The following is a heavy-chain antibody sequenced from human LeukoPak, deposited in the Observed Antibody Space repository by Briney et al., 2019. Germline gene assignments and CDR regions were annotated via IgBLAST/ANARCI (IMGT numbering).Heavy chain of an antibody. V-gene: IGHV3-9*01. D-gene: IGHD3-3*01. Sequence: PGRSLILSCATSGFTFDDYAMHWVRQAPGKGLEWVSGISWNSGSIGYADSVKGRFTISRDNAKNSLYLQMNSLRAEDTALYYCAKAPYYDFWSGYLGFDYWGQGTLVTVSS. CDR1: GFTFDDYA. J-gene: IGHJ4*02. CDR2: ISWNSGSI. CDR3: AKAPYYDFWSGYLGFDY.